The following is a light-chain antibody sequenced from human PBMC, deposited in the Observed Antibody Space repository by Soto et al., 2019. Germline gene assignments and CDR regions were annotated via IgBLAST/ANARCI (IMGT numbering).Light chain of an antibody. CDR1: QSISSW. J-gene: IGKJ1*01. V-gene: IGKV1-5*03. CDR2: KAS. CDR3: QQYNSYTWT. Sequence: DIQMTQSPSTLSASVGDRVTITCRASQSISSWLAWYQQKPGKAPKLLIYKASSLESGVPSRFSGSGSGTEFTLTISSLQPDDFATYYCQQYNSYTWTFGQGTTVDIX.